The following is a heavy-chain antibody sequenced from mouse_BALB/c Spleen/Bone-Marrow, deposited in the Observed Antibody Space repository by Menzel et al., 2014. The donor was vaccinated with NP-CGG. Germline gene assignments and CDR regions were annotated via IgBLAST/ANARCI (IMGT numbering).Heavy chain of an antibody. CDR2: INSNNGGN. CDR3: ARSKGIRGAMDY. J-gene: IGHJ4*01. Sequence: EVQLQQSGPELVKPGASVKISCKTSGYTFTEYTMHWVKQSRGKSLEWIGGINSNNGGNSYNQKFKGKVTLTVDKSSSTAYMELRSLIFEDSAVYYCARSKGIRGAMDYWGQGTSVTVSS. V-gene: IGHV1-18*01. CDR1: GYTFTEYT.